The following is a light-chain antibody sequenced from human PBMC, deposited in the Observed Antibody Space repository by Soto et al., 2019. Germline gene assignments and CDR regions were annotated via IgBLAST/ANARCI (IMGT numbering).Light chain of an antibody. CDR1: QTISTW. V-gene: IGKV1-5*03. CDR2: KAS. CDR3: QQYNSYSPT. J-gene: IGKJ1*01. Sequence: DLHMAQSPSTLYGHVGDTLPGTCRASQTISTWLAWYQQEPGKAPKLLSHKASSLQSGVPSRFSGSGSGTDFTLTSSSLHPDDFATYYCQQYNSYSPTFGQGTKVDIK.